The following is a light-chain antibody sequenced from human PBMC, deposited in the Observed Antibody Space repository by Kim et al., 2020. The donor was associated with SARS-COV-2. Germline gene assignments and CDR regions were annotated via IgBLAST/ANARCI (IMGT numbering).Light chain of an antibody. V-gene: IGLV3-19*01. CDR2: GQN. Sequence: SSELTQDPAVSVALGQTVSIPCQGDSLRSYFASWYQKKPGQAPVLVIFGQNNRPSGIPDRFSGSSSGNTASLTITAAQAEDEADYYCNSRDSSGNHFVFGTGTKVTVL. CDR1: SLRSYF. J-gene: IGLJ1*01. CDR3: NSRDSSGNHFV.